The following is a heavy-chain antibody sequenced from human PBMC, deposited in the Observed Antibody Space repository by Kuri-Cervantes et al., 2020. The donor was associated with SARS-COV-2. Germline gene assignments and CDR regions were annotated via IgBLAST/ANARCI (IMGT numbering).Heavy chain of an antibody. CDR1: GGSISSSSYY. D-gene: IGHD3-3*01. J-gene: IGHJ4*02. CDR3: ARRSTSITIFGVVNINPFDY. Sequence: ESLKISCTVSGGSISSSSYYWGWIRQPPGKGLEWIGNIYYSGSTYYNPSLKSRVTISVDTSKNQFSLKLSSVTAADTAVYYCARRSTSITIFGVVNINPFDYWGQGTLVTVSS. V-gene: IGHV4-39*01. CDR2: IYYSGST.